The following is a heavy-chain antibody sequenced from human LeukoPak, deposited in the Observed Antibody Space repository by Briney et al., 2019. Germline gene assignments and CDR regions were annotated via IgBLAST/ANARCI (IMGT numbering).Heavy chain of an antibody. CDR1: GFTFSDYY. D-gene: IGHD3-10*01. V-gene: IGHV3-11*01. J-gene: IGHJ6*03. CDR2: ISSSGSTI. CDR3: AKDSREGAYYYYYMDV. Sequence: PGGSLRLSCAASGFTFSDYYMSWIRQAPGKGLEWVSYISSSGSTIYYADSVKGRFTISRDNAKNSLYLQMNSLRAEDTAVYYCAKDSREGAYYYYYMDVWGKGTTVTVSS.